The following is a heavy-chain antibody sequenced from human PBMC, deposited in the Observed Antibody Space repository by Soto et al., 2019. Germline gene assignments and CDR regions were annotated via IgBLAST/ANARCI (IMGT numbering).Heavy chain of an antibody. CDR3: ARNVLRYFDWIGYGMDV. Sequence: SETLSLTCTVSGGSISSYYWSWIRQPPGKGLEWIGYIYYSGSTNYNPSLKSRVTISVDTSKNQFSLKLSSVTAADTAVYYCARNVLRYFDWIGYGMDVWGQGTTVTVS. D-gene: IGHD3-9*01. CDR1: GGSISSYY. CDR2: IYYSGST. V-gene: IGHV4-59*01. J-gene: IGHJ6*02.